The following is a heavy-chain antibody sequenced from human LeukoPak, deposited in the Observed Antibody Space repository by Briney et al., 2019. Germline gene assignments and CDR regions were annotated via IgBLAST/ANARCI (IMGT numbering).Heavy chain of an antibody. D-gene: IGHD3-22*01. Sequence: SETLSLTCTVSGGSISDYSWSWIRQPPGKGLEWIGYIYYSGSTNYNPSLKSRVTISVDTSKNQFSLKLSSVTAADTAVYYCARDYYYDSSGYYWLDYWGQGTLVTVSS. V-gene: IGHV4-59*01. CDR2: IYYSGST. CDR1: GGSISDYS. CDR3: ARDYYYDSSGYYWLDY. J-gene: IGHJ4*02.